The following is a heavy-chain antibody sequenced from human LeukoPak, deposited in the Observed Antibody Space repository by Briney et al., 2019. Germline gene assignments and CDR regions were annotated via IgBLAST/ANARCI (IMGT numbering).Heavy chain of an antibody. Sequence: SETLSLTCAVYGGPFSGYYWSWLRQPPGKGLEWIGEINHSGSTYYNPSLKSRITISVDTSKNQFSLKLSSVTAADTAVYYCARHEDSGWYLGNAFDIWGQGTMVTVSS. D-gene: IGHD6-19*01. CDR1: GGPFSGYY. V-gene: IGHV4-34*01. J-gene: IGHJ3*02. CDR2: INHSGST. CDR3: ARHEDSGWYLGNAFDI.